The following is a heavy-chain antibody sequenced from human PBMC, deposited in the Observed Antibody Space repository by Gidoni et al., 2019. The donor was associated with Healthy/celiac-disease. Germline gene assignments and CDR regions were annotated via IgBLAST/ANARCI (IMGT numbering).Heavy chain of an antibody. V-gene: IGHV4-34*01. J-gene: IGHJ5*02. CDR2: INHSGST. Sequence: QVQLQQWGAGLLKPSETLSLTCAVYGGSFSGYYWSWIRQPPGKGLEWIGEINHSGSTNYNPSLKSRVTISVDTSKNQFSLKLSSVTAADTAVYYCARVRDIVVVPAAIRWFDPWGQGTLVTVSS. D-gene: IGHD2-2*02. CDR1: GGSFSGYY. CDR3: ARVRDIVVVPAAIRWFDP.